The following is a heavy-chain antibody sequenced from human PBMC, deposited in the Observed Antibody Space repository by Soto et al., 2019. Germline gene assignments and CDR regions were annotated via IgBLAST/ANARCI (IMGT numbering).Heavy chain of an antibody. CDR2: IIPIFGIA. D-gene: IGHD6-19*01. Sequence: QVQLVQSGAEVKKPGSSVKVSCKASGGTFSSYAISWVRQAPGQGLEWMGGIIPIFGIANYAQKFQGRVTITADESTSTAYMELSSLRSEDTAVYYCARDQGRGYSSGWYGQYFQHWGQGTLVTVSS. CDR3: ARDQGRGYSSGWYGQYFQH. V-gene: IGHV1-69*01. CDR1: GGTFSSYA. J-gene: IGHJ1*01.